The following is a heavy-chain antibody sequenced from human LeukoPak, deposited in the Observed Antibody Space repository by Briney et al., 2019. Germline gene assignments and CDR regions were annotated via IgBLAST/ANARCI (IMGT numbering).Heavy chain of an antibody. V-gene: IGHV3-7*01. CDR2: INYDGSEK. J-gene: IGHJ4*02. Sequence: PGGSLRLSCAACGFTFSSYWMTWLGPAPGKGREGVANINYDGSEKEYMDSVKGRFTISRANAKDSLYLHMNSLRAQDTALCYIARDIETAGLYLDYWGRGTLATVSS. D-gene: IGHD6-13*01. CDR3: ARDIETAGLYLDY. CDR1: GFTFSSYW.